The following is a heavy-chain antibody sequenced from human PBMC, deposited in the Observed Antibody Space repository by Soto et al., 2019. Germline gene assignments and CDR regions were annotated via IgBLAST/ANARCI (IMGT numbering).Heavy chain of an antibody. D-gene: IGHD2-21*02. CDR1: GFTFSSYA. Sequence: QVQLVESGGGVVQPGRSLRLSCAASGFTFSSYAMHWVRQAPGKGLEWVAVISYDGNNKYYADSVKGRFTMSRDNSKNTLYLQMNNLRAEDTAVYYCVRDKYGVTSAYGMDVWCQGTTVTVSS. CDR3: VRDKYGVTSAYGMDV. CDR2: ISYDGNNK. V-gene: IGHV3-30-3*01. J-gene: IGHJ6*02.